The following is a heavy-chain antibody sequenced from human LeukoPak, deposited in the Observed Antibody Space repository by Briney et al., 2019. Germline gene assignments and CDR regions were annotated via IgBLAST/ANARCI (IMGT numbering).Heavy chain of an antibody. D-gene: IGHD1-26*01. CDR2: IKSSSSTI. Sequence: PGGSLRLSCAVSGFTFSIYSMNWVRQAPGKGLEWVSHIKSSSSTIYYADSVKGRFTISRDNSKNTLYLQMNSLRAEDTAVYYCARGSGSYYNWGQGTLVTVSS. CDR3: ARGSGSYYN. V-gene: IGHV3-48*01. J-gene: IGHJ4*02. CDR1: GFTFSIYS.